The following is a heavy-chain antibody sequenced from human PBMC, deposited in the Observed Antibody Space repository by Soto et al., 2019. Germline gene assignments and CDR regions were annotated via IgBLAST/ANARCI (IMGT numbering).Heavy chain of an antibody. V-gene: IGHV1-3*01. CDR3: ARDTGDGTFDF. CDR2: INAGYGNT. CDR1: GYTFSSYA. D-gene: IGHD7-27*01. Sequence: QVHLVQSGAEVRKPGASVKGSCKASGYTFSSYAMHWVRQAPGQRLEWMGWINAGYGNTKSSQKFQDRVTISRDTSASTAYMELNSLRSEDTAVYYCARDTGDGTFDFWGQGTMVTVSS. J-gene: IGHJ4*02.